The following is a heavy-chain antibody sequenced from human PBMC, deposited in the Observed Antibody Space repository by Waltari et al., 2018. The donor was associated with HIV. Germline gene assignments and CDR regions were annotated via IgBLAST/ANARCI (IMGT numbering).Heavy chain of an antibody. Sequence: QVQLQESGPGLVKPSETLSLICTVSGGYISNYYWRWIRQPAGKGLEWIGRIYTNGNTKYNPSLKSRVTMSVDTSKNQFSLKLDSVTAADTALYYCARDCMAAAGTGCRGMDVWGQGTTVTVSS. CDR1: GGYISNYY. D-gene: IGHD6-13*01. V-gene: IGHV4-4*07. CDR3: ARDCMAAAGTGCRGMDV. J-gene: IGHJ6*02. CDR2: IYTNGNT.